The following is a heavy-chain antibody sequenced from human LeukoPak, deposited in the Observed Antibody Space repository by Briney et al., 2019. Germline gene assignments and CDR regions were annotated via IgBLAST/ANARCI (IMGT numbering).Heavy chain of an antibody. V-gene: IGHV3-23*01. CDR2: IIGGGGST. CDR3: AKGALVTTRSWFDP. Sequence: PGGSLRLSCTASGFTFKNYAMNWVRQAPGKGLEWVSVIIGGGGSTYYGDSGKGGFTTSRDNYNNTLYLQMNSLRAEDTAVYYCAKGALVTTRSWFDPWGQGTLVTVSS. J-gene: IGHJ5*02. D-gene: IGHD4-17*01. CDR1: GFTFKNYA.